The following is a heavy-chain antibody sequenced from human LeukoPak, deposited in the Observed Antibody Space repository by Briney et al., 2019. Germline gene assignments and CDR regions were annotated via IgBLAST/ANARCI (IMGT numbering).Heavy chain of an antibody. V-gene: IGHV1-2*02. CDR1: GYTFTGYY. J-gene: IGHJ4*02. Sequence: ASVKVSCKASGYTFTGYYMHWVRQAPGQGLEWMGWINPNSGGTNCAQKFQGRVTMTRDTSISTAYMELSRLRSDDTAAYYCARSYFDWSYYFDYWGQGTLVTVSS. CDR3: ARSYFDWSYYFDY. D-gene: IGHD3-9*01. CDR2: INPNSGGT.